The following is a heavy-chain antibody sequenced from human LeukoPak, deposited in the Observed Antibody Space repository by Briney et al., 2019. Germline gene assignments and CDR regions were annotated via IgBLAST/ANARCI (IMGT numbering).Heavy chain of an antibody. J-gene: IGHJ5*02. CDR1: GYTFTSYG. D-gene: IGHD2-2*01. V-gene: IGHV1-18*01. CDR3: ARKKVVVPAASSWFDP. CDR2: ISAYNGNT. Sequence: ASVKVSCKASGYTFTSYGISWVRQAPGQGLEWMGWISAYNGNTNYAQKLQGRVTMTTDTSTSTAYMELRSLRSDDTAVYYCARKKVVVPAASSWFDPWGQGTLVTVSS.